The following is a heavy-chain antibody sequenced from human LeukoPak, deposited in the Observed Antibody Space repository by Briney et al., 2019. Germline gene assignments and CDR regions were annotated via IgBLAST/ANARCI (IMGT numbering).Heavy chain of an antibody. CDR1: IDSLSNYH. J-gene: IGHJ5*02. CDR2: VNESGGT. D-gene: IGHD1-26*01. Sequence: SETLSLTCAVYIDSLSNYHWNWIRQTPAKGMEWIGEVNESGGTNISPSLRSRVILSVDTSKNQFSLKLISVTVADTAIYYCARGQGATVPQVGKNWFDPWGQGTRVTVSS. CDR3: ARGQGATVPQVGKNWFDP. V-gene: IGHV4-34*01.